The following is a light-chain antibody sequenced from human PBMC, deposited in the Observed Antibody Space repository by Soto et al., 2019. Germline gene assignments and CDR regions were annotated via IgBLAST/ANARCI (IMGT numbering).Light chain of an antibody. V-gene: IGKV3-15*01. CDR2: DVS. J-gene: IGKJ5*01. Sequence: EIIMTQSPGTLSVSPGERATLSCRAAQGVTTNFAWYQQKSGQSPRLLIYDVSNRATGVPARFSGSGSETKFTLTISGLRSEDSAVYFCQQYNNWPFSFGQGTRLEIK. CDR3: QQYNNWPFS. CDR1: QGVTTN.